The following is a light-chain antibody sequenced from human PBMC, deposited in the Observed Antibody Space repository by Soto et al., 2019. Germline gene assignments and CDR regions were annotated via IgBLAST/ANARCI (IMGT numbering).Light chain of an antibody. CDR3: HRTLSFPPT. J-gene: IGKJ1*01. CDR1: QAIDSW. V-gene: IGKV1-12*01. CDR2: TGS. Sequence: DIQMTQSPSSVSASVGDRVTITCRASQAIDSWLAWYQQKPGEAPKLLIFTGSLLHSGVPPRFSRSGSETDVALTISSLQPEDSATYHCHRTLSFPPTFGQGKKV.